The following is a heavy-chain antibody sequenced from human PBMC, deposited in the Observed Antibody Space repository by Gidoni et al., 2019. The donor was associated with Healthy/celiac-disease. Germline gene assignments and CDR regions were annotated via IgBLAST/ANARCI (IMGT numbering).Heavy chain of an antibody. CDR3: ARDGDYGIVVYYFDY. J-gene: IGHJ4*02. CDR2: IKQDGSEK. D-gene: IGHD4-17*01. V-gene: IGHV3-7*03. CDR1: GFTFSSYW. Sequence: EVQLVESGGDLVQPGGSLRLSCAASGFTFSSYWMSWVRQAPGKGLEWVANIKQDGSEKYYVDSVKGRFTISRDNAKNSLYLQMNSLRAEDTAVYYCARDGDYGIVVYYFDYWGQGTLVTVSS.